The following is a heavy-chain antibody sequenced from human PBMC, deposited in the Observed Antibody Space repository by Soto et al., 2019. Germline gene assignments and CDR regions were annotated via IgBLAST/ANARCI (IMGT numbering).Heavy chain of an antibody. J-gene: IGHJ5*02. V-gene: IGHV1-69*13. Sequence: SVKVSCKASGGTFSSYAISWVRQAPGQGLEWMGGIIPIFGTANYAQKFQGRVTITADESTSTAYMELSSLRSEDTAVYYCARWGDILTGYYSSSGGAWFDPWGQGTLVTVSS. CDR3: ARWGDILTGYYSSSGGAWFDP. CDR1: GGTFSSYA. D-gene: IGHD3-9*01. CDR2: IIPIFGTA.